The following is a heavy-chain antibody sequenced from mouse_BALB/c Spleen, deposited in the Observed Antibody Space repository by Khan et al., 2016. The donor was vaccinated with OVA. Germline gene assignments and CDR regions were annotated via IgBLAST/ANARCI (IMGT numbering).Heavy chain of an antibody. CDR2: INPSSGYT. J-gene: IGHJ3*01. V-gene: IGHV1-4*01. Sequence: QVQLKESGTELARPGASVKMSCKASGYTFTSYTMHWVKKRPGQGLEWIGYINPSSGYTNYNQKFKDKATLTADKYSITAYMQLTSLTSEDSAIYYCAREGSYYRSDGWFAYWGQGTLVTVSA. CDR1: GYTFTSYT. CDR3: AREGSYYRSDGWFAY. D-gene: IGHD2-14*01.